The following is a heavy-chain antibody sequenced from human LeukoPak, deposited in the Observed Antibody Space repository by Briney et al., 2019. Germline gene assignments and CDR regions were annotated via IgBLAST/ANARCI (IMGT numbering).Heavy chain of an antibody. V-gene: IGHV3-23*01. CDR2: ISGSGGST. CDR1: GFTFNNYA. Sequence: PGGSLRLTCAASGFTFNNYAMSWVRQTPGKGLEWVSVISGSGGSTYYADSVKGRFTISRDNSKNTLYLQMNSLRAEDTAVYYCAKSPVVVTALFDYWGQGTLVTVSS. CDR3: AKSPVVVTALFDY. D-gene: IGHD2-21*02. J-gene: IGHJ4*02.